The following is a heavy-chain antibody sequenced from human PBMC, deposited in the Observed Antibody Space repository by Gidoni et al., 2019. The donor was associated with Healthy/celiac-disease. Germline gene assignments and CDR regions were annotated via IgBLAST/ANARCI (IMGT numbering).Heavy chain of an antibody. CDR2: SYYRGST. D-gene: IGHD3-3*01. CDR1: GGSSSSSSYY. Sequence: LQLQESGPVLGKPSENLSITCTGSGGSSSSSSYYWGWIRQPPVKGLEVIGSSYYRGSTYYTPSLQSRVTISVDKFKNQCSLKLSSVTAADTAVYYCARQYYDFWSGYHDYWGQGTLVIVSA. V-gene: IGHV4-39*01. J-gene: IGHJ4*02. CDR3: ARQYYDFWSGYHDY.